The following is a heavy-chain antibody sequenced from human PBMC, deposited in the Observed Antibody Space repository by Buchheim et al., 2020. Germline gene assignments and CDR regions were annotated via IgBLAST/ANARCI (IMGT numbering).Heavy chain of an antibody. Sequence: EVQLVESGGGLVQPGGSLRLSCAASGFTFSSYSMNWVRQAPGKGLEWVSYISSSSSTIYYADSVKGRFTISRDNAKNSLYLQMNSLRAEDTAVYYCARGPLTNCSGGSCYGYNWFDPWGQGTL. CDR1: GFTFSSYS. CDR2: ISSSSSTI. CDR3: ARGPLTNCSGGSCYGYNWFDP. D-gene: IGHD2-15*01. V-gene: IGHV3-48*01. J-gene: IGHJ5*02.